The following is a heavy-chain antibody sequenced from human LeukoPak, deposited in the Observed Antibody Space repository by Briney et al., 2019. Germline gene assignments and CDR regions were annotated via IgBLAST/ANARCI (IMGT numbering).Heavy chain of an antibody. CDR1: GYTFTSYG. Sequence: ASVKVSCKASGYTFTSYGINWVRQAPGQGLEWMGWINTNTGNPTYAQGFTGRFVFSLDTSVSTAYLQISSLKAEDTAVYYCARGPYYYDSSGYFLQHWGQGTLVTVSS. D-gene: IGHD3-22*01. CDR3: ARGPYYYDSSGYFLQH. J-gene: IGHJ1*01. CDR2: INTNTGNP. V-gene: IGHV7-4-1*02.